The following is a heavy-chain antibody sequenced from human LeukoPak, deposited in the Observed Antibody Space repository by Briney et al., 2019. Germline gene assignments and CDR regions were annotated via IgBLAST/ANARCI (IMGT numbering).Heavy chain of an antibody. V-gene: IGHV3-48*04. Sequence: GGSLRLSFAASGFTFSSYAMSWVRQAPGKGLEWVSYISSSSSTIYYADSVKGRFTISRDNAKNSLYLQMNSLRAEDTAVYYCARVGLVGATPTDYWGQGTLVTVSS. D-gene: IGHD1-26*01. CDR1: GFTFSSYA. CDR3: ARVGLVGATPTDY. CDR2: ISSSSSTI. J-gene: IGHJ4*02.